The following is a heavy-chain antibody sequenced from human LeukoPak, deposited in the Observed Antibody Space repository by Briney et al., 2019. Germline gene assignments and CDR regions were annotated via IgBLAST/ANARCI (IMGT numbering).Heavy chain of an antibody. D-gene: IGHD4-11*01. J-gene: IGHJ4*02. CDR3: AKDSGNYAFNY. CDR2: ISWNSGSI. CDR1: GFTFDDYA. V-gene: IGHV3-9*03. Sequence: GRSLRLSCAAYGFTFDDYAMHWVRQAPGKGMEWVSGISWNSGSIDYADSVKGRFTISRDNAKNSLYLQMNSLRAEDMALYYCAKDSGNYAFNYWGQGTLVTVSS.